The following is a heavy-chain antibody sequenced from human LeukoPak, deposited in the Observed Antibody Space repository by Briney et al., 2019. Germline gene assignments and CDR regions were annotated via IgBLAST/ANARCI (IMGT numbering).Heavy chain of an antibody. V-gene: IGHV3-30*18. CDR2: ISFDGSHK. D-gene: IGHD1-26*01. J-gene: IGHJ4*02. CDR1: GFTFSSHG. CDR3: AKRADSSGSYFPHFDY. Sequence: GGSLRLSCAASGFTFSSHGMHWVRQAPGKGLEWVAVISFDGSHKYYADSVKGRFTISRDNSKDMVWLQIDSLRAEDTAVYYCAKRADSSGSYFPHFDYWGQGALVTVSS.